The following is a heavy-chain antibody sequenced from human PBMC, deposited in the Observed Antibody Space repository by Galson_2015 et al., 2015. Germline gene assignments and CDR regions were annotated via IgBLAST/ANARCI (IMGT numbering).Heavy chain of an antibody. CDR3: ARVYPGRLVATGPFDF. CDR2: INPSGGST. D-gene: IGHD3-16*01. CDR1: GYTFPNYY. V-gene: IGHV1-46*01. Sequence: SVKVSCKASGYTFPNYYMHWVRQAPGQGLEWMGLINPSGGSTTYAQKFQDRVTMTRDTSTSTVYMALSRLTSEDTAVYYCARVYPGRLVATGPFDFWGQGTLVAVSS. J-gene: IGHJ3*01.